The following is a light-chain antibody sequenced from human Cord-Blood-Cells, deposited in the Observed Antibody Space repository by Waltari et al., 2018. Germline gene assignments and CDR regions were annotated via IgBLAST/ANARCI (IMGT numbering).Light chain of an antibody. CDR3: NSRDSSGNWV. CDR1: SLRSYY. CDR2: GKN. V-gene: IGLV3-19*01. Sequence: SSELTQDPAVSVALGQTVRITCQGDSLRSYYASWYQQKPGQAPVLVIYGKNNRHSGSPDRFSGSSSGNTASLTITGAQAEDEADYYCNSRDSSGNWVFGGGTKLTVL. J-gene: IGLJ3*02.